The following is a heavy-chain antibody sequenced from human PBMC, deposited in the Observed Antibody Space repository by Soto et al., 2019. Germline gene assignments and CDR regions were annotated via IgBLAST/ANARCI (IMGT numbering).Heavy chain of an antibody. D-gene: IGHD2-21*02. CDR3: ARRRYCGADCYSQYYYGMDI. J-gene: IGHJ6*02. Sequence: QVQLVQSGAELKKPGSSVKVSCRSGGDTFSSYTVSWVRQAPGQGLEWMGRVIPVLGVTNYARKFQGRVSITAEKSTSTAYLELRSLTSGDSGVYYCARRRYCGADCYSQYYYGMDILGQGTTVIVSS. V-gene: IGHV1-69*02. CDR1: GDTFSSYT. CDR2: VIPVLGVT.